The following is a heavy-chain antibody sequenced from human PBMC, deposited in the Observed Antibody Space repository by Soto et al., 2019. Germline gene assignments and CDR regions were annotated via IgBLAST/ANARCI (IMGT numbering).Heavy chain of an antibody. D-gene: IGHD5-18*01. CDR3: ARVGYSYGARGLYYFDY. V-gene: IGHV1-2*04. Sequence: QVQLVQSGAEVKKPGASVKVSCKASGYTFTGYYMHWVRQAPGQGLEWMGWINPNSGGTNYAQKFQGWVTMTRDTSISTAYMELSRLRSDDTAVYYCARVGYSYGARGLYYFDYWGQGTLVTVSS. CDR2: INPNSGGT. CDR1: GYTFTGYY. J-gene: IGHJ4*02.